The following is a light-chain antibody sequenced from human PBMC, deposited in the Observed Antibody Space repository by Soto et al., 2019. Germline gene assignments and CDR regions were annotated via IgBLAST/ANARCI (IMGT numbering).Light chain of an antibody. CDR3: MQALQTRLT. Sequence: DIVMTQSPLSLPVTPGEPASISCRSSQSLLHSNGSNYLEWYLQKPGQSPQLLISLCSNRASGVPDRFSGSGSGTDFTLKISRVEAEDVGVYYCMQALQTRLTLGGGTKVEI. V-gene: IGKV2-28*01. CDR1: QSLLHSNGSNY. J-gene: IGKJ4*01. CDR2: LCS.